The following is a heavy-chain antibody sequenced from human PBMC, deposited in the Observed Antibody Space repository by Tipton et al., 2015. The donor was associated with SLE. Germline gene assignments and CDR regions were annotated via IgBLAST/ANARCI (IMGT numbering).Heavy chain of an antibody. CDR2: IHTSGSI. D-gene: IGHD3/OR15-3a*01. V-gene: IGHV4-4*07. CDR3: ARGRASWTPVD. CDR1: ADSITTYY. Sequence: TLSLTCSVPADSITTYYCIWIRQPAGKGLEWIGRIHTSGSINYNPSLGSRVTMSVDTSKNQFSLKLSSVTAADTAIYYCARGRASWTPVDWGQGTLVTVSS. J-gene: IGHJ4*02.